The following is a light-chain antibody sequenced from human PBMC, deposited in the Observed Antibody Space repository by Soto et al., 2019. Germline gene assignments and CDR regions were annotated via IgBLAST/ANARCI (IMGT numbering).Light chain of an antibody. CDR1: QSISSN. CDR3: QQYNNWPPLT. CDR2: GAS. V-gene: IGKV3-15*01. Sequence: EIVMTQSPATLSVSPGERATLPCRASQSISSNLAWYQQKPGQAPRLLIYGASIRATGVPARFSGSGSGTEFTLPISSLQSEDFAVYYCQQYNNWPPLTFGGGTKVEIK. J-gene: IGKJ4*01.